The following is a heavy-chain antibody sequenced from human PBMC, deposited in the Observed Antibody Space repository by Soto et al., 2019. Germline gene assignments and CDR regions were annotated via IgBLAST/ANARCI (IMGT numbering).Heavy chain of an antibody. CDR2: IYYSGST. Sequence: ASETLSLTCTVSGGSISSGGYYWSWIRQHPGKGLEWIGYIYYSGSTYYNPSLKSRVTISVDTSKNQFSLKLSSVTAADTAVYYFAGDRSVSLSMDVWGQGTTVTVSS. J-gene: IGHJ6*02. CDR3: AGDRSVSLSMDV. V-gene: IGHV4-31*03. D-gene: IGHD3-16*02. CDR1: GGSISSGGYY.